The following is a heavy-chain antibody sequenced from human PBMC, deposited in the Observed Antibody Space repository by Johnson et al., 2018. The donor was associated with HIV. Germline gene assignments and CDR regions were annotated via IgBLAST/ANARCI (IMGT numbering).Heavy chain of an antibody. CDR2: ISSSGGTI. CDR1: EFILSDYY. D-gene: IGHD3/OR15-3a*01. Sequence: QVQVVESGGDLVKPGGSLRLSCGASEFILSDYYISWVRQAPEKGLEWISYISSSGGTIFYADSVKGRFTISRDIAKNTLYLQRNSLRAEDTAVYYCARDGRGLDAFDIWGQGTVVTVSS. V-gene: IGHV3-11*04. CDR3: ARDGRGLDAFDI. J-gene: IGHJ3*02.